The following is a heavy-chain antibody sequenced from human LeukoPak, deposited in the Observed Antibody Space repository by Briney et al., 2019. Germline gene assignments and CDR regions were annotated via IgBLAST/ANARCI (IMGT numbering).Heavy chain of an antibody. CDR3: ARAYEYCSGGSCYSWFDP. J-gene: IGHJ5*02. V-gene: IGHV1-2*02. Sequence: ASVTVSCKASGYTFTSYYMHWVRQAPGQGLEWMGWINPNSGGTNYAQTMRGRVTIIKETSIRTSYMEMCRLRSDDTAVYYGARAYEYCSGGSCYSWFDPSGQGTLVTVSS. D-gene: IGHD2-15*01. CDR1: GYTFTSYY. CDR2: INPNSGGT.